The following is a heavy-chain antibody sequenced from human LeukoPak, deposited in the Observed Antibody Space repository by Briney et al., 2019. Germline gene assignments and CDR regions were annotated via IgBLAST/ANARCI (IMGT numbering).Heavy chain of an antibody. CDR2: ISSSSYI. CDR1: GFTFSSYS. CDR3: ARVTGSSGYYFYDY. J-gene: IGHJ4*02. D-gene: IGHD3-22*01. Sequence: GGSLRLSCAASGFTFSSYSMNWVRQAPGKGLEWVSSISSSSYIYYADSVKGRFTISRDNAKNTLYLQMNSLRAEDTAVYYCARVTGSSGYYFYDYWGQGTLVTVSS. V-gene: IGHV3-21*01.